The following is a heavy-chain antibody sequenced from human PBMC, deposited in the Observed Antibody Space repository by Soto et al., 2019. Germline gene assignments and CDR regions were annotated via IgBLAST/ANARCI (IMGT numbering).Heavy chain of an antibody. CDR3: VRHISNFLYYYYAMDV. CDR1: GYTFTDYW. CDR2: IYPGDSDT. D-gene: IGHD4-4*01. Sequence: GESLKISCKGSGYTFTDYWIGWVRQLPGKGLEWMGIIYPGDSDTRYSPSFQDPVTITVAKSTSTAYLQWNTLKASDTTMYYSVRHISNFLYYYYAMDVWGQGTTVTVSS. J-gene: IGHJ6*02. V-gene: IGHV5-51*01.